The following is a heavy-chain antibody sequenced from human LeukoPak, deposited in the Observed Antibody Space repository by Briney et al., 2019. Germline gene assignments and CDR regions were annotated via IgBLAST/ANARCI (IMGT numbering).Heavy chain of an antibody. CDR1: GGSFSGYY. D-gene: IGHD5-18*01. CDR3: ARSYGQRYFDL. J-gene: IGHJ2*01. V-gene: IGHV4-34*01. Sequence: SETLSLTCAVYGGSFSGYYWSWIRQPPGKGLEWIGEINHSGSTNYNPSLKSRVTISVDTSKNQFSLTLSSVTAADTAVYYCARSYGQRYFDLWGRGTLVTVSS. CDR2: INHSGST.